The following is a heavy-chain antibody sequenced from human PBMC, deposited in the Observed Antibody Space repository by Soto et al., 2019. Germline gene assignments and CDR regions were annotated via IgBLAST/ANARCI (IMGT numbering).Heavy chain of an antibody. V-gene: IGHV4-34*01. CDR2: INHLTTT. CDR1: GGSFSSYH. D-gene: IGHD5-18*01. J-gene: IGHJ4*02. Sequence: SETLSLTCAVYGGSFSSYHWSWIRQTPGKGLEWIGEINHLTTTNYNPSLKSRVIISLDTPKNQFSLKLSSVTAADTAVYYCARGYDTALAPIFWGQGILVTV. CDR3: ARGYDTALAPIF.